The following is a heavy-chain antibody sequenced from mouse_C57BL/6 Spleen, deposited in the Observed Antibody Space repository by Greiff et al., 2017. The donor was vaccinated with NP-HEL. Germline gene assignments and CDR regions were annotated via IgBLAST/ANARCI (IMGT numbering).Heavy chain of an antibody. D-gene: IGHD4-1*01. CDR2: ISYDGSN. CDR3: ARDELGRGGFAY. J-gene: IGHJ3*01. V-gene: IGHV3-6*01. CDR1: GYSITSGYY. Sequence: VQLQQSGPGLVKPSQSLSLTCSVTGYSITSGYYWNWIRQFPGNKLEWMGYISYDGSNNYNPSLKNRISITRDTSKNQFFLKLNSVTTEDTATYYCARDELGRGGFAYWGQGTLVTVSA.